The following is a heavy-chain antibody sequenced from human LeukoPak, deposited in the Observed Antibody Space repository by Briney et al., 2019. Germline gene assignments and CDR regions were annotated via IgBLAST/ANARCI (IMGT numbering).Heavy chain of an antibody. D-gene: IGHD3-10*01. J-gene: IGHJ3*02. Sequence: PGGSLRLSCAASGFTVSSNYMSWVRQAPGKGLEWVSVIYSGGSTYYADSVKGLFTISRDNSKNTLYLQMNSLRAEDTAVYYCARAKNEVRGVYAFDIWGQGTMVTVSS. CDR1: GFTVSSNY. CDR3: ARAKNEVRGVYAFDI. V-gene: IGHV3-66*02. CDR2: IYSGGST.